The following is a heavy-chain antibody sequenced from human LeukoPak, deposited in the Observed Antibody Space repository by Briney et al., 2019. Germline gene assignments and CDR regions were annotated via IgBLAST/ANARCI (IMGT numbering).Heavy chain of an antibody. Sequence: PGRSLRLSCAASGFTFSSYGMHWVRQAPGKGLEWVAVISYDGSNKYYADSVKGRFTISRDNSKNTLYLQMNSLRAEDTAVYYCAKDHDDSSGYYSGALYFDYWGQGTLVTVSS. V-gene: IGHV3-30*18. CDR3: AKDHDDSSGYYSGALYFDY. CDR1: GFTFSSYG. CDR2: ISYDGSNK. D-gene: IGHD3-22*01. J-gene: IGHJ4*02.